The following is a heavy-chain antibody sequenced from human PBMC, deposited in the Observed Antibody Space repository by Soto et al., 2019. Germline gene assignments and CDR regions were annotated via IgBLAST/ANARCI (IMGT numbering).Heavy chain of an antibody. CDR2: MIVNSGNT. CDR1: GFTFTSSA. D-gene: IGHD4-17*01. J-gene: IGHJ6*04. V-gene: IGHV1-8*02. CDR3: ARNTVTMGLDV. Sequence: ASVKVSCKASGFTFTSSAVQWVRQATGQGLEWIGWMIVNSGNTGYAQKFQGRVTMTRNTSISTAYMELSSLRSEDTAVYYCARNTVTMGLDVWGKGTTVTVSS.